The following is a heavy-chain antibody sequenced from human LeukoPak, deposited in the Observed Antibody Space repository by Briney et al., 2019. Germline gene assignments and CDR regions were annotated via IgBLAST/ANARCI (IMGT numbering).Heavy chain of an antibody. CDR3: ARVSRGNYDSSGYSD. CDR2: VYSSGFT. Sequence: GGSLRLSCTVSGFSVTNNYMSWVRQAPGKGLEWVAVVYSSGFTHYTGSVEGRFTLSRDSSKNTLFLQMNTLKVEDTAVYCCARVSRGNYDSSGYSDWGQGTQVIDPS. CDR1: GFSVTNNY. J-gene: IGHJ4*02. D-gene: IGHD3-22*01. V-gene: IGHV3-53*01.